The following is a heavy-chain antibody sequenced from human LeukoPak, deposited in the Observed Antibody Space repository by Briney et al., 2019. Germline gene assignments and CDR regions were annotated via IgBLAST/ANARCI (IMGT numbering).Heavy chain of an antibody. V-gene: IGHV3-30*18. Sequence: PGGSLRLSCAASGFTFSSYGMHWVRQAPGKGLEWVAVISYDGSNKYYADSVKGRFTISRDNSKNTLYLQMNSLRAEDTAVYYCAKDLDSSGIDYWGQGTLVTVSS. CDR2: ISYDGSNK. J-gene: IGHJ4*02. CDR1: GFTFSSYG. D-gene: IGHD3-22*01. CDR3: AKDLDSSGIDY.